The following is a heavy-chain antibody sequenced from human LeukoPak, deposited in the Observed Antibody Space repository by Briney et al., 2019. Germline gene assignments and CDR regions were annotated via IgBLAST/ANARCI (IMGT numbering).Heavy chain of an antibody. V-gene: IGHV4-4*08. CDR1: GGSISSYY. Sequence: SETLSLTCTVSGGSISSYYWSWIRQPPGKGLEWIGRIFPGGNTYFNPSLKSRVAISVDSSKNQFSLTLSSVTAADTAVYYCARGEMADMDVWGKGTTVTVSS. CDR2: IFPGGNT. J-gene: IGHJ6*03. CDR3: ARGEMADMDV. D-gene: IGHD5-24*01.